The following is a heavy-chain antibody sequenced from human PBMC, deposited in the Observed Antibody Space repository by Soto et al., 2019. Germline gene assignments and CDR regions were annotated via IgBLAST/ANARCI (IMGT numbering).Heavy chain of an antibody. Sequence: ASVKVSCKASEGTFSSYAISWVRQAPGQRLEWMGGIIPIFGTANYAQKLQGRVTMTTDTSTSTAYMELRSLRSDDTAVYYCARGYYGSGSYYKSRLDYYYGMDVWGQGTTVTVSS. CDR3: ARGYYGSGSYYKSRLDYYYGMDV. D-gene: IGHD3-10*01. CDR2: IIPIFGTA. V-gene: IGHV1-69*05. CDR1: EGTFSSYA. J-gene: IGHJ6*02.